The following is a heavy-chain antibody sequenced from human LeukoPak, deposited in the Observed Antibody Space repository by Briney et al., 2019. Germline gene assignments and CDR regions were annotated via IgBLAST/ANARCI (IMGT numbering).Heavy chain of an antibody. D-gene: IGHD2-8*02. CDR3: ARDAPAWSRDY. Sequence: ASVKVSCKASGYTFTSYGINWVRQAPGQGLEWMGRISGDNGDANYAQKFQGRVTMSTDRSTNTAYMELRSLGSDDTAVFYCARDAPAWSRDYWGQGTLVTVSS. CDR1: GYTFTSYG. J-gene: IGHJ4*02. CDR2: ISGDNGDA. V-gene: IGHV1-18*01.